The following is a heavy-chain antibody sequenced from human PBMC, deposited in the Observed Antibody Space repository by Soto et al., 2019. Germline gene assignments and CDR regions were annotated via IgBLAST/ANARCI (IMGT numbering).Heavy chain of an antibody. J-gene: IGHJ6*04. D-gene: IGHD1-7*01. CDR2: ISYDGNNK. CDR3: AKERTLYYYYGMAV. V-gene: IGHV3-30*18. CDR1: GLTFSSYG. Sequence: QVQMVESGGGVVQPGRSLRLSCAASGLTFSSYGMHWVRQAPGKGLEWVAVISYDGNNKYYADSVKGRFTISRDISKNTLFLQMNSLSVEDWAVYYCAKERTLYYYYGMAVWGKGTTVTVSS.